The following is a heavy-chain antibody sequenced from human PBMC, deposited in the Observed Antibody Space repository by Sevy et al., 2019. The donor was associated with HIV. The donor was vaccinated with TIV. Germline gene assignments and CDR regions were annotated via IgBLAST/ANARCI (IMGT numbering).Heavy chain of an antibody. V-gene: IGHV4-39*01. D-gene: IGHD6-19*01. Sequence: SETLSLTCTVSGGSISSSSYYWGWIRQPPGKGLEWIGSIYYSGSTYYYPSLKSRVTISVDTSKNQFSLKLSSVTAADTAVYYCARHWDSSGWYAYNWFDPWGQGTLVAVSS. J-gene: IGHJ5*02. CDR1: GGSISSSSYY. CDR2: IYYSGST. CDR3: ARHWDSSGWYAYNWFDP.